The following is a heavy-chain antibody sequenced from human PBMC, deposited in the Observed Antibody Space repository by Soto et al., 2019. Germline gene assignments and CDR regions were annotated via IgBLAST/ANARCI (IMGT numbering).Heavy chain of an antibody. CDR1: GXAISRGYY. CDR2: IYPSVSS. D-gene: IGHD1-1*01. J-gene: IGHJ4*02. Sequence: XTLSLACSVSGXAISRGYYWSWVRQPPGKGLEWIGSIYPSVSSYHNPSLATRLRLSIDTSKNQFTLNMTSVTAADTALYFCAREKVGTTFFDNWGQGRQVTVSS. CDR3: AREKVGTTFFDN. V-gene: IGHV4-38-2*02.